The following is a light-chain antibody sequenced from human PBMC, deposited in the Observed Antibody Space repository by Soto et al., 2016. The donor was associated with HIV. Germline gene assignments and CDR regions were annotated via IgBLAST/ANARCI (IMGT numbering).Light chain of an antibody. Sequence: IQMTQSPSSPSPSVGDRVTITCRASQSISTYLNWYQQKPGKAPNLLIYGASTLQSGVPSRFSGSGSGTDFTLTISSLQPEDFATYSCQQSYSTPYTFGQETKLEIK. CDR2: GAS. CDR3: QQSYSTPYT. CDR1: QSISTY. V-gene: IGKV1-39*01. J-gene: IGKJ2*01.